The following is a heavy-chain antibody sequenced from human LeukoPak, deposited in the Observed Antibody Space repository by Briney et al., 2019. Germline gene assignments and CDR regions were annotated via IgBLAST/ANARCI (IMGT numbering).Heavy chain of an antibody. V-gene: IGHV4-30-2*05. D-gene: IGHD6-13*01. CDR3: ARDLVSLRGYFDY. Sequence: SQTLSLTCAVAGGSISSGGYSWSCIRQPPGKGLECIGYIYHSGSTYYNPSLKSRVTISVDTSKNQFSLKLSSVTAADTAVYYCARDLVSLRGYFDYLGQGTLVTVSS. CDR1: GGSISSGGYS. CDR2: IYHSGST. J-gene: IGHJ4*02.